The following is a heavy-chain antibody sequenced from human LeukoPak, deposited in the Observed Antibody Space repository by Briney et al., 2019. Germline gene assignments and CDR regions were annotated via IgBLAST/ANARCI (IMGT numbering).Heavy chain of an antibody. CDR2: ISAYNGNT. CDR3: ARDHDYVWGSYRPPGY. V-gene: IGHV1-18*01. CDR1: GYTFTSYG. Sequence: GASVKGSCKASGYTFTSYGISWVRQAPGQGLEWMGWISAYNGNTNYAQKLQGRVTMTTDTSTSTAYMELRSLRSDDTAVYYCARDHDYVWGSYRPPGYWGQGTLVTVSS. D-gene: IGHD3-16*02. J-gene: IGHJ4*02.